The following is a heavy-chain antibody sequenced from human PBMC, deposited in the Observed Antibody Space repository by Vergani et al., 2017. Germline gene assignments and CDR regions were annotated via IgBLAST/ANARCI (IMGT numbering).Heavy chain of an antibody. V-gene: IGHV3-66*02. CDR3: ARDAVSSGWLRYFDY. CDR1: GFTVSSNY. CDR2: IYSGGST. D-gene: IGHD6-19*01. J-gene: IGHJ4*02. Sequence: EVQLVESGGGLVQPGGSLRLSCAASGFTVSSNYMSLVRQAPGKGLEWVSVIYSGGSTYYADSVKGRFTISRDNSKNTLYLQMNSLRAEDTAVYYCARDAVSSGWLRYFDYWGQGTLVTVSS.